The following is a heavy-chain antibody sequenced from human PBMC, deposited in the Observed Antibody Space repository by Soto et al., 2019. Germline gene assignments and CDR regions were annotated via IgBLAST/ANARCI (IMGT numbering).Heavy chain of an antibody. D-gene: IGHD6-13*01. CDR3: ARGGQQLHGMDV. CDR2: LSYDGSKR. Sequence: GGSLRLSSAASGFSFSSYALHWVRQAPGKGLEWLGGLSYDGSKRFDADSVKGRFAISRDNAKNSLYLQMNSLRAEDTAVYYCARGGQQLHGMDVWGQGTTVTVSS. J-gene: IGHJ6*02. CDR1: GFSFSSYA. V-gene: IGHV3-30*09.